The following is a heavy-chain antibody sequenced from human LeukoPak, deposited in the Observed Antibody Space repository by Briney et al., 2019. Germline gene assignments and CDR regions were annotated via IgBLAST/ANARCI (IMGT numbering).Heavy chain of an antibody. CDR2: INSDGSST. V-gene: IGHV3-74*01. CDR1: GFTFSSYW. J-gene: IGHJ4*02. Sequence: QTGGSLRLSCAASGFTFSSYWMHWVRQAPGKGLVWVSRINSDGSSTSYADSVKGRFTISRDNSKNTLYLQMNSLRAEDTAVYYCAKVGHSSGYYYGLSDDYWGQGTLVTVSS. CDR3: AKVGHSSGYYYGLSDDY. D-gene: IGHD3-22*01.